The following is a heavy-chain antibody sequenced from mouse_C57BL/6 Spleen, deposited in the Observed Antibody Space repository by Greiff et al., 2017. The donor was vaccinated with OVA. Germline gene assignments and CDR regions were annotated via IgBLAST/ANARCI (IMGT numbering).Heavy chain of an antibody. CDR2: INYDGSST. Sequence: EVKLVESEGGLVQPGSSMKLSCTASGFTFSDYYMAWVRQVPEKGLEWVANINYDGSSTYYLDSLKSRFIISRDNAKNILYLQMSSLKSEDTATYYCARDYGGDYYAMDYWGQGTSVTVSS. D-gene: IGHD1-1*01. CDR3: ARDYGGDYYAMDY. J-gene: IGHJ4*01. CDR1: GFTFSDYY. V-gene: IGHV5-16*01.